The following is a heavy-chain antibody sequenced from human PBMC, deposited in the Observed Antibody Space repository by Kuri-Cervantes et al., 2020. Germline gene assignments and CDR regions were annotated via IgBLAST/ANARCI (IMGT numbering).Heavy chain of an antibody. J-gene: IGHJ6*02. Sequence: SETLSLTCTVAGGSISSYYWSWIRQPPGKGPEWIGYIYYSGSTNYNPSLKSRVTISVDTPKNQFSLKLSSVTAADTAVYYCARCVRGDILTGYYRRHGMDVWGQGTTVTVSS. CDR1: GGSISSYY. V-gene: IGHV4-59*12. CDR3: ARCVRGDILTGYYRRHGMDV. CDR2: IYYSGST. D-gene: IGHD3-9*01.